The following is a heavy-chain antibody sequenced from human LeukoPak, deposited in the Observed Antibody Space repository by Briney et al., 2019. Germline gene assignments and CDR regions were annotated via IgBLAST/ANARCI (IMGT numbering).Heavy chain of an antibody. CDR3: ARMSTDTAIAAFDI. V-gene: IGHV3-9*01. J-gene: IGHJ3*02. CDR1: GFTFDDYA. D-gene: IGHD5-18*01. Sequence: PGGSLRLSCAASGFTFDDYAMHWVRQAPGKGLEWVSGISWNSGSIGYADSVKGRFTISRDNAKNSLYLQMNSLRAEDTAVYYCARMSTDTAIAAFDIWGQGTMVTVSS. CDR2: ISWNSGSI.